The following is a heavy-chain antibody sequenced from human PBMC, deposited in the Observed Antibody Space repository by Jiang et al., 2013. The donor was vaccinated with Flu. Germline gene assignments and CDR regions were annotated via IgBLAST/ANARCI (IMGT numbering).Heavy chain of an antibody. D-gene: IGHD1-7*01. CDR2: IDWDDXK. CDR3: ARMELTDGMDV. CDR1: GFSLSTSGMC. J-gene: IGHJ6*02. V-gene: IGHV2-70*01. Sequence: GFSLSTSGMCVSWIRQPPGKALEWLALIDWDDXKYYSTSLKTRLTISKDTSKNQVVLTMTNMDPVDTATYYCARMELTDGMDVWGQGTTVTVSS.